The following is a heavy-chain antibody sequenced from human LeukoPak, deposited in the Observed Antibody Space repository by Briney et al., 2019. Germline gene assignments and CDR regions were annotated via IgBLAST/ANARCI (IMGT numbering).Heavy chain of an antibody. CDR2: ISWNSGSI. D-gene: IGHD6-13*01. CDR3: AKGVGAAAGTSNY. V-gene: IGHV3-9*01. Sequence: PGGSLRLSCAASGFTFDDYAMHWVRQAPGKGLEWVSGISWNSGSIGYADSVKGRFTISRDNAKNSLYLQMNSLRAEDTALYYCAKGVGAAAGTSNYWGQGTLVTVSS. J-gene: IGHJ4*02. CDR1: GFTFDDYA.